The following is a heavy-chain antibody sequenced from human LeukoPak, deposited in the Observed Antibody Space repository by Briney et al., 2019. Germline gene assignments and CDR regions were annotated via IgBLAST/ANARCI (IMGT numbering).Heavy chain of an antibody. CDR2: SSGGST. D-gene: IGHD2-21*02. J-gene: IGHJ4*02. CDR1: GFTFNSYA. CDR3: AKVFRSGDLFVSDY. V-gene: IGHV3-23*01. Sequence: GGSLRLSCAASGFTFNSYAINWVRQAPGKGLEWVSGSSGGSTYYADSVKGRFTISRDNSKNTLYLQMSSLRAEDTAVYYCAKVFRSGDLFVSDYWGQGTLVTVSS.